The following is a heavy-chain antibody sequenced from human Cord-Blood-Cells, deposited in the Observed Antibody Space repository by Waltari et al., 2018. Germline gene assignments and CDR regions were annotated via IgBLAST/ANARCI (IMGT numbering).Heavy chain of an antibody. CDR1: GGSFSGYY. J-gene: IGHJ4*02. V-gene: IGHV4-34*01. CDR3: ARGRYSSSWYRGKYGY. Sequence: QVQLQQWGAGLLKPSETLSLTCAVYGGSFSGYYWSWIRQPPGKGLEWVGEINHSGSTNYDPSLNSRVTRSVDTSENQFSRKLSSVTAADTAVDCCARGRYSSSWYRGKYGYWGQGTLVTVSS. D-gene: IGHD6-13*01. CDR2: INHSGST.